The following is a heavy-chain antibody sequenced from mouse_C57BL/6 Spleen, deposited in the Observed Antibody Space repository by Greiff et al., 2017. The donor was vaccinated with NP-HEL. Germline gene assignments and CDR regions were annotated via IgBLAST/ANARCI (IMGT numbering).Heavy chain of an antibody. CDR1: GYAFSSSW. J-gene: IGHJ3*01. CDR2: IYPGDGDT. Sequence: VQLQQSGPELVKPGASVKISCKASGYAFSSSWMNWVKQRPGKGLEWIGRIYPGDGDTNYNGKFKGKATLTADKSSSTAYMQLSSLTSEDSAVYFWADYYGSSYGWFAYWGQGTLVTVSA. D-gene: IGHD1-1*01. V-gene: IGHV1-82*01. CDR3: ADYYGSSYGWFAY.